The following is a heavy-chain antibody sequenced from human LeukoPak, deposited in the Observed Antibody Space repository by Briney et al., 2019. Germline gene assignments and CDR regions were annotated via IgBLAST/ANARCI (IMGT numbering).Heavy chain of an antibody. V-gene: IGHV3-53*01. CDR1: GFIVSINY. CDR2: IYSGGTT. D-gene: IGHD3-10*01. CDR3: ARDDYYGSGSYPSPQAFDI. Sequence: GGSLRLSCAASGFIVSINYMSWVRQAPGKGLEWVSVIYSGGTTYYADSVKGRFTISRDNSKNTLYLQMNSLRAEDTAVYYCARDDYYGSGSYPSPQAFDIWGQGTMVTVSS. J-gene: IGHJ3*02.